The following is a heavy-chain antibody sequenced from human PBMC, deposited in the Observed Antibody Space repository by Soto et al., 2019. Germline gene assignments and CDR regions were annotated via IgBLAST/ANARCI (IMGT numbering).Heavy chain of an antibody. V-gene: IGHV4-4*07. CDR1: GGAISGYY. Sequence: QVQLQESGPGLVKPSETLSLTCTVSGGAISGYYWTWIRKPAGKGLEWIGRIYSSGGTKYNPSLKSRVEISLDMSKIQFALRLNSATAADTAVYFCAIGQRFSDSFDPWGQGTLVTVSS. D-gene: IGHD3-3*01. J-gene: IGHJ5*02. CDR2: IYSSGGT. CDR3: AIGQRFSDSFDP.